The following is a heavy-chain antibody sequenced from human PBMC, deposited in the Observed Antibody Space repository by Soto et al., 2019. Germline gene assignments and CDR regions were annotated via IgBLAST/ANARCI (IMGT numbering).Heavy chain of an antibody. D-gene: IGHD2-21*01. CDR2: ISYDGSNK. V-gene: IGHV3-30*18. CDR3: AKGAVVNY. CDR1: GFTFSSYG. Sequence: QVQLVESGGGVVQPGRSLRLSCAASGFTFSSYGMHWVRQAPGKGLEWVAVISYDGSNKYYADSVKGRFTISRDNSKNTLYLQMNSLRAADTAVYYCAKGAVVNYWGQGTLVTVSS. J-gene: IGHJ4*02.